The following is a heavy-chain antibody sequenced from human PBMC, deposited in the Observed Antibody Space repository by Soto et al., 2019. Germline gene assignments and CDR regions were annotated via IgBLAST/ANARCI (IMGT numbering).Heavy chain of an antibody. V-gene: IGHV3-21*01. J-gene: IGHJ3*02. CDR1: GFTFSNSI. D-gene: IGHD6-13*01. CDR2: ISGSSDFL. Sequence: PGGSLRLSCAASGFTFSNSIINWVRQAPGQGLEWVSSISGSSDFLYYADSVKGRFTISRDTATNSLYLQMNSLRAEDTAVYYCATSTWYAFDIGGQGTMVTVSS. CDR3: ATSTWYAFDI.